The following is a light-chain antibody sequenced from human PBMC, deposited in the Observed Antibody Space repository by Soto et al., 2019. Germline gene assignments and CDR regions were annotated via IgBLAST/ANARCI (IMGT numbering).Light chain of an antibody. CDR2: GNS. CDR3: QSYDSSLSGSKVV. J-gene: IGLJ2*01. Sequence: QSALTQPPSVSGAPGQRVTISCTGSSSNIGAGYDVHWYQQLPGTAPKLLIYGNSNRPSGVPDRFSGSKSGTSASLAITGLQAEDEDDYYCQSYDSSLSGSKVVFGGGTQLTVL. V-gene: IGLV1-40*01. CDR1: SSNIGAGYD.